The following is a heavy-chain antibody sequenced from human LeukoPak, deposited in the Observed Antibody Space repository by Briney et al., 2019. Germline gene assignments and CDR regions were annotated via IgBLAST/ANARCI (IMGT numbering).Heavy chain of an antibody. V-gene: IGHV3-7*01. J-gene: IGHJ4*02. CDR1: GFTFSSYG. CDR3: TTGGGWGY. D-gene: IGHD3-16*01. Sequence: GGSLRLSCAASGFTFSSYGMHWVRQAPGKGLEWVATIKQDGSEKYYVDSVKGRFTISRDNTKNSLYLQVNSLRAEDTAVYYCTTGGGWGYWGQGTLVTVSS. CDR2: IKQDGSEK.